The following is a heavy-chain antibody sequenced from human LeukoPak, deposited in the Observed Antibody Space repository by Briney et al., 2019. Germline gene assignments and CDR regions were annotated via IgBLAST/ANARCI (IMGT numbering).Heavy chain of an antibody. Sequence: PSQTLSLTCTVSGGSISSGSYYWSWIRQPAGKGLEWIGRIYTSGSTNYNPSLKSRVTMSVDTSKNQFSLKLSSVTAADTAVYYCARDQYYYGSGSYYYFDYWGQGTLVTVSS. J-gene: IGHJ4*02. CDR2: IYTSGST. D-gene: IGHD3-10*01. V-gene: IGHV4-61*02. CDR1: GGSISSGSYY. CDR3: ARDQYYYGSGSYYYFDY.